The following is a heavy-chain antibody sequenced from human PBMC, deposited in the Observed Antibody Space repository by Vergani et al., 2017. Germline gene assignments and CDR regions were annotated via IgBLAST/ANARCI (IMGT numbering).Heavy chain of an antibody. Sequence: EVQLLQSEGAVVQPGGPLRLSCVAPGSTFTSHAMSWVRQGHGQGLEWVSSIKNTGDSTHYAVPVKGRFTISRDNSKNTLYLQRNSLRVEDTAVYYCGGGSDNYNWGQGTLVTVSS. CDR3: GGGSDNYN. J-gene: IGHJ4*02. CDR1: GSTFTSHA. CDR2: IKNTGDST. V-gene: IGHV3-23*01. D-gene: IGHD5-24*01.